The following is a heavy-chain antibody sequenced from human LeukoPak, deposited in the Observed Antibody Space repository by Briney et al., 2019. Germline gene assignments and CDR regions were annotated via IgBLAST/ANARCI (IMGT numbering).Heavy chain of an antibody. V-gene: IGHV3-23*01. D-gene: IGHD6-13*01. CDR1: GFTFSSYA. Sequence: GGSLRLSCAASGFTFSSYAMSWVRQAPGKGLEWVSAISGSGGSTYYADSVKGRFTISRDNSKNTLYLQMNSLRAEDTAVYYCAKDPVSRPPAAAVVNDAFDIWGQGTMVTVSS. CDR3: AKDPVSRPPAAAVVNDAFDI. CDR2: ISGSGGST. J-gene: IGHJ3*02.